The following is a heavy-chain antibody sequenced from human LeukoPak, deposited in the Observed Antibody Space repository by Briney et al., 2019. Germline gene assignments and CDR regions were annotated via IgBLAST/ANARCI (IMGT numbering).Heavy chain of an antibody. D-gene: IGHD2-2*01. CDR3: AREFHCSSTSCYFTLFPYYGMDV. J-gene: IGHJ6*02. Sequence: ASVKVSCKASGYTFTSYYMHWVRQAPGQGLEWMGIINPSGGGTSYAQKFQGRVTMTRDTSTSTVYMELSSLRSEDTAVYYCAREFHCSSTSCYFTLFPYYGMDVWGQGTTVTVSS. CDR2: INPSGGGT. V-gene: IGHV1-46*01. CDR1: GYTFTSYY.